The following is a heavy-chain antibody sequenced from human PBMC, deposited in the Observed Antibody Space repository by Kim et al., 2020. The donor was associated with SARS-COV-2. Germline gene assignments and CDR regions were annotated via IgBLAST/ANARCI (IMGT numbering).Heavy chain of an antibody. Sequence: RHSPSFQGQVTISADKSISTAYLQWSSLKASDTAMYYCARGVAGSYQDYWGQGTLVTVSS. D-gene: IGHD3-10*01. J-gene: IGHJ4*02. V-gene: IGHV5-51*01. CDR3: ARGVAGSYQDY.